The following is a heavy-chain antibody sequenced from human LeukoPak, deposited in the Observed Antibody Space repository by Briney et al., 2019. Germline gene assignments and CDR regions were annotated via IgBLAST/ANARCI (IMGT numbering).Heavy chain of an antibody. CDR1: GYTFTSYG. V-gene: IGHV1-18*01. J-gene: IGHJ4*02. CDR2: ISAYNGNT. D-gene: IGHD2-15*01. CDR3: ARGRYCSGGSCYLDY. Sequence: ASVKVSCKASGYTFTSYGISWVRQAPGQGLEWMRWISAYNGNTNYAQKLQGRVTMTTDTSTSTAYMELRSLRSDDTAVYYCARGRYCSGGSCYLDYWGQGTLVTVSS.